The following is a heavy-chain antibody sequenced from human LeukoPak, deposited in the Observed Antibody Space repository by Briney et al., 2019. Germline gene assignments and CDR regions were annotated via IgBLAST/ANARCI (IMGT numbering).Heavy chain of an antibody. CDR2: ISSSGSTI. CDR3: ARERAAACFDY. J-gene: IGHJ4*02. V-gene: IGHV3-11*01. Sequence: GGSLRLSCAASGFTFGDYYMSWIRQAPGKGLEWVSYISSSGSTIYYADSVKGRFTISRDNAKNSLYLQMNSLRAEDTAVYYCARERAAACFDYWGQGTLVTVSS. D-gene: IGHD2-15*01. CDR1: GFTFGDYY.